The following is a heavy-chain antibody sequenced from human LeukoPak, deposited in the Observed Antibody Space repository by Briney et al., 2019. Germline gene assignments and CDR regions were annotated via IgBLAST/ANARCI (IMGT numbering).Heavy chain of an antibody. CDR3: MKENYDWGGNFDF. Sequence: GGSLRLSCSASGFTFRHYAVSWVRQAPGKGLEWVSGIRSGGDSAFYADSVKGRFTISRDNSKDTLYLQIDSLTAEDTALYYCMKENYDWGGNFDFWGQGALVTVSS. CDR1: GFTFRHYA. J-gene: IGHJ4*02. CDR2: IRSGGDSA. D-gene: IGHD7-27*01. V-gene: IGHV3-23*01.